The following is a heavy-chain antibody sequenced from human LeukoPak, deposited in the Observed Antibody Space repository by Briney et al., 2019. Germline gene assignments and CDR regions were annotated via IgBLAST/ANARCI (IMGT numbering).Heavy chain of an antibody. CDR2: ICFIGTN. CDR3: ARTLSSSWYHYGMDV. D-gene: IGHD6-13*01. Sequence: SETLSLTCTVSAGSISSRNHYWGWIRQPPGKGLEWIGSICFIGTNYYNPYLKSRVTISVDTSKNQFSLKLSSVTAADTAVYYCARTLSSSWYHYGMDVWGQGTTVTVSS. J-gene: IGHJ6*02. CDR1: AGSISSRNHY. V-gene: IGHV4-39*01.